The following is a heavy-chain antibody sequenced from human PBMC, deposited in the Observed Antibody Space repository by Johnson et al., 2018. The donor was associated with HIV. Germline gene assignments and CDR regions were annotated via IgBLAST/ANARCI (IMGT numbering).Heavy chain of an antibody. Sequence: QVQLVESGGGLVKPGGSLRLSCAASGFTFSDYYMSWIRQAPGKGLEWASYISSSGSTIYYPDSAPGRFTISRANAKNALYLQMNSLRAEDTAVYYCARGGFWSGYYLLSHAFDIWGQGTMVTVSS. CDR3: ARGGFWSGYYLLSHAFDI. V-gene: IGHV3-11*04. CDR1: GFTFSDYY. D-gene: IGHD3-3*01. J-gene: IGHJ3*02. CDR2: ISSSGSTI.